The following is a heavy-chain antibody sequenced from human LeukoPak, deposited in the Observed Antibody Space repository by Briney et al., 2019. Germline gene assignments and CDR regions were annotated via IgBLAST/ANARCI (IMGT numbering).Heavy chain of an antibody. CDR3: AKGVVGATKTFDY. D-gene: IGHD1-26*01. J-gene: IGHJ4*02. V-gene: IGHV3-23*01. CDR1: GFTFDDYA. Sequence: GRSLRLSCAASGFTFDDYAMSWVRQAPGKGLEWVSAISGSGGSTYYADSVKGRFTISRDNSKNTLYLQMNSLRAEDTAVYYCAKGVVGATKTFDYWGQGTLVTVSS. CDR2: ISGSGGST.